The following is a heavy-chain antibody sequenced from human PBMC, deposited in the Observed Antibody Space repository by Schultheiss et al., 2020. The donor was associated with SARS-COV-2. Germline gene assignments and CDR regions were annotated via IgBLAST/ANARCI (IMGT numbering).Heavy chain of an antibody. CDR3: TTDLSGWYVGPFDY. Sequence: ASVKVSCKASGYTFTSYTMHWVRQAPGQRLEWMGWINAGNGNTKYSLKFQGRVTMTRNTSISTAYMELSSLRSEDTAVYYCTTDLSGWYVGPFDYWGQGTLVTVSS. CDR2: INAGNGNT. CDR1: GYTFTSYT. V-gene: IGHV1-3*01. J-gene: IGHJ4*02. D-gene: IGHD6-19*01.